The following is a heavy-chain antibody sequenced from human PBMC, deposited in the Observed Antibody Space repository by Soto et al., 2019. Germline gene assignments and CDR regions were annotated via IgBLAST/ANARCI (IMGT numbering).Heavy chain of an antibody. V-gene: IGHV3-15*07. Sequence: EVQLVESGGGLVKPGGSLRLSCAASGFTFSNAWMNWVRQAPGKGLEWVGRIKSKTDGGTTDYAAPVKGRFTISRDDSKNTLYLQMYSLKTEDTAVYYCTTLRMGGGSGWYSWGQGTLVTVSS. CDR3: TTLRMGGGSGWYS. D-gene: IGHD6-19*01. J-gene: IGHJ4*02. CDR2: IKSKTDGGTT. CDR1: GFTFSNAW.